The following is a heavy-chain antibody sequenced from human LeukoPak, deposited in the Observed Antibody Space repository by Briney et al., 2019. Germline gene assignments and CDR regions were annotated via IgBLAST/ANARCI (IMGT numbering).Heavy chain of an antibody. CDR2: ISAHNGDT. V-gene: IGHV1-18*01. D-gene: IGHD1-26*01. CDR3: ARDLKRTVGATTTSDY. J-gene: IGHJ4*02. CDR1: GYTFTSYG. Sequence: GASVQVSCKASGYTFTSYGISWVRQAPGQGLEWMGWISAHNGDTNYAQKFQGRVSMTTDTSTSTGYMELRSLTSDDTAVYYCARDLKRTVGATTTSDYWGQGTLVTVSS.